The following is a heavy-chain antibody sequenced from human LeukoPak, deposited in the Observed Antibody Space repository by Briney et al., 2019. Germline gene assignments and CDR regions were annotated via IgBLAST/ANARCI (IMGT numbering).Heavy chain of an antibody. Sequence: SETLSLTCTVSGGSISSSSYYWGWIRQPPGKGLEWIGEINHSGSTNYNPSLKSRVTISVDTSKNQFSLKLSSVTAADTAVYYCARAGSGSYVGSAFDIWGQGTMVTVSS. J-gene: IGHJ3*02. CDR2: INHSGST. CDR1: GGSISSSSYY. CDR3: ARAGSGSYVGSAFDI. D-gene: IGHD1-26*01. V-gene: IGHV4-39*07.